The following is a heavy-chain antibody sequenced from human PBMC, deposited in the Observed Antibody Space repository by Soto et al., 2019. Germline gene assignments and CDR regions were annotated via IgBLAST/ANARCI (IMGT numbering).Heavy chain of an antibody. J-gene: IGHJ6*02. V-gene: IGHV4-31*03. CDR3: ARVGGSGYYTRLYYYYGMDV. D-gene: IGHD3-3*01. CDR2: IYYSGST. Sequence: QVQLQESGPGLVKPSQTLSLSYTVSGGSISSGGYYWSWIRQHPGKGLEWIGYIYYSGSTYYNPSLKSRVTISVDTSKNQFSLKLSSVTAADTAVYYCARVGGSGYYTRLYYYYGMDVWGQGTTVTVSS. CDR1: GGSISSGGYY.